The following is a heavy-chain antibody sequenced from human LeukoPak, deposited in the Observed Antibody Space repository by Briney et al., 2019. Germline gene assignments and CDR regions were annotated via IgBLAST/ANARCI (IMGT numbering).Heavy chain of an antibody. V-gene: IGHV4-61*02. D-gene: IGHD2-2*01. Sequence: SETLSLTCTVSGGSISSGSYYWSWIRQPAGKGLEWIGRIYTSGSTNYNPSLKSRVTISVDTSKNQFSLKLSSVTAADTAVYYCAREGYCSSTSCWYYYYMDVWGKGTAVTVSS. CDR2: IYTSGST. J-gene: IGHJ6*03. CDR3: AREGYCSSTSCWYYYYMDV. CDR1: GGSISSGSYY.